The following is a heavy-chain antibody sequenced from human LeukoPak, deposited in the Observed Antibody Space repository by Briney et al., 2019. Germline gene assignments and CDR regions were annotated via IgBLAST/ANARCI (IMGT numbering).Heavy chain of an antibody. CDR1: GFTFSSYE. J-gene: IGHJ4*02. V-gene: IGHV3-21*01. CDR3: ARSITMIVVDHTLRHFDY. D-gene: IGHD3-22*01. Sequence: PGGSLRLSCAASGFTFSSYEMNWVRQAPGKGLEWVSSISSSSSYIYYADSVKGRFTISRDNAKNSLYLQMNSLRAEDTAVYYCARSITMIVVDHTLRHFDYWGQGTLVTVSS. CDR2: ISSSSSYI.